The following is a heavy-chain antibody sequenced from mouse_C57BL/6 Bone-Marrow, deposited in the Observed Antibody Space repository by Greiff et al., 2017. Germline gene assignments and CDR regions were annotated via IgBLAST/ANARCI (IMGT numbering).Heavy chain of an antibody. CDR3: SRDADYNFEGY. CDR2: IHPNSGST. CDR1: GYTFTSYW. D-gene: IGHD2-13*01. Sequence: VQLQQPGAELIKPGASVKLSCKASGYTFTSYWMHCVKQRPGQGLEWIGMIHPNSGSTTYNEKFKGKAKLTVVKSSSTAYMQLSSLTSEESAVYYFSRDADYNFEGYWGQGTTLTVSS. J-gene: IGHJ2*01. V-gene: IGHV1-64*01.